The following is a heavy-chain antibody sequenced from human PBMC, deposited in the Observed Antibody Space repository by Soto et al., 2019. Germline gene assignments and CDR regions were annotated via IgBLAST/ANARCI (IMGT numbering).Heavy chain of an antibody. CDR2: IYYSGST. J-gene: IGHJ4*02. Sequence: SETLSLTCTVSGGSISSYYWSWIRQPPGKGLEWIGYIYYSGSTNYNPSLRSRVTISVDTSKNQFSLKLSSVTAADTAVYYCARDGIAAAGRFDDWGQGTLVTVS. V-gene: IGHV4-59*01. D-gene: IGHD6-13*01. CDR1: GGSISSYY. CDR3: ARDGIAAAGRFDD.